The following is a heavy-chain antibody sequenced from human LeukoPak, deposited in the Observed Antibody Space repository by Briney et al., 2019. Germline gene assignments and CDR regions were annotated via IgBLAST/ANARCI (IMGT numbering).Heavy chain of an antibody. J-gene: IGHJ4*02. V-gene: IGHV3-53*01. CDR2: IYSGGST. CDR1: GFTVSSNY. D-gene: IGHD1-26*01. CDR3: ASIVGATSPTHFDY. Sequence: PGGSLRLSCAASGFTVSSNYMSWVRQAPGKGLEWVSVIYSGGSTYYADSVKGRFTISRDNSKNTLYLQMNSLRAEDTAVYYCASIVGATSPTHFDYWGQGTLVTVSS.